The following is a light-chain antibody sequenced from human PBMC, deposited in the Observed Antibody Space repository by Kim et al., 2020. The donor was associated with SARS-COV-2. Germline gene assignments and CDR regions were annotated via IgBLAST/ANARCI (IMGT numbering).Light chain of an antibody. CDR1: QGIFYSLNNKND. CDR3: QQYYSSPRT. J-gene: IGKJ2*01. CDR2: WAS. Sequence: TINCKSSQGIFYSLNNKNDLAWYQQKPGQPPKLLIYWASTRESGVPDRFSGSGSGTDFTLTITSLQAEDVAVYYCQQYYSSPRTFGQGTKLEIK. V-gene: IGKV4-1*01.